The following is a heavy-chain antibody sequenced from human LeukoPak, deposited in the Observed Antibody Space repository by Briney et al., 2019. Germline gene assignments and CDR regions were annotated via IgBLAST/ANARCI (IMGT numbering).Heavy chain of an antibody. D-gene: IGHD2-2*01. CDR3: ARDPLVVPEAVNWFDP. CDR2: ISGSSGNI. CDR1: GFTFSYYS. Sequence: PGGSLRLSCAASGFTFSYYSMNWVRQAPGKGLEWVSSISGSSGNIYYADSVKGRFTISRDNAKNSLSLQMNSLRAEDTAVYYCARDPLVVPEAVNWFDPWGQGILVTVSS. V-gene: IGHV3-21*01. J-gene: IGHJ5*02.